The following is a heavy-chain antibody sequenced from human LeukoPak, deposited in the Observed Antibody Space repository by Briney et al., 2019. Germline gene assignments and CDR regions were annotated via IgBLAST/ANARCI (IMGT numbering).Heavy chain of an antibody. CDR1: GYTFASNG. V-gene: IGHV1-18*01. D-gene: IGHD4-23*01. CDR3: ARRISTVVTPGSFDY. J-gene: IGHJ4*02. CDR2: ISTHNGYT. Sequence: ASVKVSCKASGYTFASNGIGWVRQAPGQGLEWMGWISTHNGYTDYAQRLQGRVTMTTDTSTSTAYMELRSLRSDDTAVYYCARRISTVVTPGSFDYWGQGTLVTVSS.